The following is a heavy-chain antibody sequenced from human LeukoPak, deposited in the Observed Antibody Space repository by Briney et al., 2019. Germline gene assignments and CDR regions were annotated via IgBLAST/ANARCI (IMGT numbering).Heavy chain of an antibody. Sequence: GSLRLSCAASGFTFSSYAMSWIRQPPGKGLEWIGEINHSGSTNYNPSLKSRVTISVDTSKNQFSLKLSSVTAADTAVYYCVRDDSSGYYYFDYWGQGTLVTVSS. CDR1: GFTFSSYA. D-gene: IGHD3-22*01. CDR3: VRDDSSGYYYFDY. CDR2: INHSGST. J-gene: IGHJ4*02. V-gene: IGHV4-34*08.